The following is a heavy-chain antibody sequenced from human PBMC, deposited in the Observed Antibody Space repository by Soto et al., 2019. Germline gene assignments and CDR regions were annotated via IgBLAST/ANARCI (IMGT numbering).Heavy chain of an antibody. CDR1: GFTVSSNY. D-gene: IGHD2-2*01. Sequence: EVQLVESGGGLVQPGGSLRLSCAASGFTVSSNYMNWVRQAPGKALEWVSVIYTGGSAYYADSVQGRFTISRDNSKNTLYLQMHSLRAEDTAVYYCVRARPMPDAFDIWGQGTMVTVSS. CDR3: VRARPMPDAFDI. J-gene: IGHJ3*02. CDR2: IYTGGSA. V-gene: IGHV3-66*01.